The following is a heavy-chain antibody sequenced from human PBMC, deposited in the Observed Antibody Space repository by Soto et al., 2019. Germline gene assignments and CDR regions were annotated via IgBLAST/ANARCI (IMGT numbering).Heavy chain of an antibody. J-gene: IGHJ4*02. CDR3: AGSTGTTWVFDY. CDR1: GGSISCGFYS. D-gene: IGHD4-17*01. V-gene: IGHV4-61*01. Sequence: SETLSLTCAVSGGSISCGFYSWSWIRQPPGKGLEWIGYIYYSGSTNYKNSLKSRVTISVDTSKIQFSLKLSSVTAADTAVYYCAGSTGTTWVFDYWGQGTLVTVSS. CDR2: IYYSGST.